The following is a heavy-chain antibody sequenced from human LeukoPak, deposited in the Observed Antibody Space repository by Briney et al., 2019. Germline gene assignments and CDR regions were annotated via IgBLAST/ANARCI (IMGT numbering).Heavy chain of an antibody. D-gene: IGHD3-22*01. V-gene: IGHV4-61*02. CDR1: GGSISSGSYY. CDR2: IYTSGST. J-gene: IGHJ3*02. CDR3: ARENSSGYYFPDAFDI. Sequence: SQTLSLTCTVSGGSISSGSYYWSWIRQPAGKGLEWIGRIYTSGSTYYNPSLKSRVTISVDTSKNQFSLKLSSVTAADTAVYYCARENSSGYYFPDAFDIWGQGTMVTVSS.